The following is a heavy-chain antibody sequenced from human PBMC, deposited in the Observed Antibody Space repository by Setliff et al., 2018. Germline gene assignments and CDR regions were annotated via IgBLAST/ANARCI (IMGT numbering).Heavy chain of an antibody. CDR1: ESTFKTYA. J-gene: IGHJ3*01. CDR3: ARVYCSGGSCYRNDAFDV. CDR2: IIPIFNTP. D-gene: IGHD2-15*01. V-gene: IGHV1-69*13. Sequence: SVKVSCKASESTFKTYAINWVRQAPGQGLEWMGGIIPIFNTPNFAQKFQGRVTITADVSTSTAYMDLSSLRSEDTVVYFCARVYCSGGSCYRNDAFDVWGQGTMVTV.